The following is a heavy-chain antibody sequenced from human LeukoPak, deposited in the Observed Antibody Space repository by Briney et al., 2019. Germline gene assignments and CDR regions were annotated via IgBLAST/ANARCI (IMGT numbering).Heavy chain of an antibody. D-gene: IGHD3-16*01. CDR3: ARAPSLGGPQYYYGMDV. CDR2: YSGST. V-gene: IGHV4-59*01. J-gene: IGHJ6*02. Sequence: YSGSTNYNPSLKSRVTISVDTSKNQFSLKLSSVTAADTAVYYCARAPSLGGPQYYYGMDVWGQGTTVTVSS.